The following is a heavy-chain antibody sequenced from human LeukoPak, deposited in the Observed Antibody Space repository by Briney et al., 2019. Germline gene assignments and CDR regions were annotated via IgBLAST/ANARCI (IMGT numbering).Heavy chain of an antibody. CDR2: ISGSGGST. CDR3: AKDQVTVFGVVKYYMDV. Sequence: GGSLRLSCAASGFTFSSHAMSWVRQAPGKGLECVSVISGSGGSTYYADSVKGRFTISSDNSKNTLYLQMSSLRAEDTAVYYCAKDQVTVFGVVKYYMDVWGKGTTVTVSS. CDR1: GFTFSSHA. D-gene: IGHD3-3*01. V-gene: IGHV3-23*01. J-gene: IGHJ6*03.